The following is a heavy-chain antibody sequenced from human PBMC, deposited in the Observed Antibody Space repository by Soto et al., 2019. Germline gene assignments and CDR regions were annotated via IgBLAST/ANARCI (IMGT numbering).Heavy chain of an antibody. Sequence: ASETLSLTCAVSGGSISSGGYSWSWIRQPPGKGLEWIGYIYHSGSTYYNPSLKSRVTISVDRSKNQFSLKLSSVTAADTAVYYCARVLGGSVGWFDPWGQGTLVTVSS. CDR2: IYHSGST. D-gene: IGHD1-26*01. J-gene: IGHJ5*02. CDR1: GGSISSGGYS. CDR3: ARVLGGSVGWFDP. V-gene: IGHV4-30-2*01.